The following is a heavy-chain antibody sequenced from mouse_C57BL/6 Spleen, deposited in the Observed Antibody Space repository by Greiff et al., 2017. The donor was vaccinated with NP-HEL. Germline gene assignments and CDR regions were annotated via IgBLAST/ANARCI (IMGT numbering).Heavy chain of an antibody. CDR1: GYSITSGYY. J-gene: IGHJ4*01. Sequence: EVKLMESGPGLVKPSQSLSLTCSVTGYSITSGYYWNWIRQFPGNKLEWMGYISYDGSNNYNPSLKNRISITRDTSKNQFFLKLNSVTTEDTATYCCARDPWDSGYAMDYWGQGTSVTVSS. V-gene: IGHV3-6*01. CDR2: ISYDGSN. CDR3: ARDPWDSGYAMDY. D-gene: IGHD4-1*01.